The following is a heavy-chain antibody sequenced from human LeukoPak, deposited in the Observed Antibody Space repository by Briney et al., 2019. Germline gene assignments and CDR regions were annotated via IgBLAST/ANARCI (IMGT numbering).Heavy chain of an antibody. V-gene: IGHV3-30*18. CDR1: GFTFSSYG. J-gene: IGHJ1*01. Sequence: PGRSLRLSCAASGFTFSSYGMHWVRQAPGKGLEWVAVISYDGSNKYYADSVKGRFTISRDNSKNTLYLQMNSLRAEDTAVYYCAKESRLHEYFQHWGQGTLVTVSS. CDR2: ISYDGSNK. CDR3: AKESRLHEYFQH. D-gene: IGHD6-25*01.